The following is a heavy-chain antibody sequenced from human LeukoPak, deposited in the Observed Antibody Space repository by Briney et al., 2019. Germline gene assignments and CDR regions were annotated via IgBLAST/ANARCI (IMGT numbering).Heavy chain of an antibody. CDR2: IKEDGSAQ. Sequence: GGSLRLSCADSGFTFSRSWMTWVPRAPGKGLEWVANIKEDGSAQNYVDSVKGRFTISRDNAKNTLYLEMKSLRAEDTAVYYCARDAGYDRFDYWGQGTLVTVSS. CDR1: GFTFSRSW. V-gene: IGHV3-7*05. CDR3: ARDAGYDRFDY. D-gene: IGHD3-22*01. J-gene: IGHJ4*02.